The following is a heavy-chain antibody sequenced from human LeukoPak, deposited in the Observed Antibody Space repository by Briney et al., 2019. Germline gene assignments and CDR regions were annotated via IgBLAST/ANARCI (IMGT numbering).Heavy chain of an antibody. D-gene: IGHD2-2*01. J-gene: IGHJ3*02. CDR1: GFSFTTYW. CDR3: ARRRFCSSTSCYEGAFDI. V-gene: IGHV5-51*03. CDR2: IYPGDSDT. Sequence: GESLKISCKGSGFSFTTYWIARVRQMPGKGLEWMGIIYPGDSDTRYSPSFQGQVTISVDKSISTAYLQWSSLKASDTAMYYCARRRFCSSTSCYEGAFDIWGQGTMVTVSS.